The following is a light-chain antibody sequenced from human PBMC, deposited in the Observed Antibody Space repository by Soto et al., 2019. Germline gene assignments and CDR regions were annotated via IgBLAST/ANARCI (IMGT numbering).Light chain of an antibody. Sequence: EIVLTQSPGTLSLSPGERATLSCRASQSVAKNYLAWYQQEPGQAPRLLIYGPSSRATGIPYRFSGSGSGTDFTPTISRLVPEAFPLDDCHQDASSPPTFGQGTKVEIK. CDR1: QSVAKNY. CDR3: HQDASSPPT. V-gene: IGKV3-20*01. CDR2: GPS. J-gene: IGKJ1*01.